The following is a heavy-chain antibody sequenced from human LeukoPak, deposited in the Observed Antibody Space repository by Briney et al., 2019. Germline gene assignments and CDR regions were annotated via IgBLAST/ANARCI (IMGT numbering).Heavy chain of an antibody. CDR2: ISGSGSTI. D-gene: IGHD6-19*01. Sequence: PGGSLRLSCAASGFTFTSYSMNWVRQAPGKGLEWVSYISGSGSTIYYADSVRGRFTISRDNAKNSLYLQMSSLGTEDTAVYYCARDGVAGPLDYWGQGTLVTVSS. CDR1: GFTFTSYS. J-gene: IGHJ4*02. V-gene: IGHV3-48*04. CDR3: ARDGVAGPLDY.